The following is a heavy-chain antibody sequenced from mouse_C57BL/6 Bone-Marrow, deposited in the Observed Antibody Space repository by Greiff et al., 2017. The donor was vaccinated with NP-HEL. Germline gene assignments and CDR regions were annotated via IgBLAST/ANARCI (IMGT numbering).Heavy chain of an antibody. CDR3: ANYYGSSPLDY. J-gene: IGHJ2*01. CDR2: INPNNGGT. Sequence: EVKLQQSGPELVKPGASVKISCKASGYTFTDYYMNWVKQSHGKSLEWIGDINPNNGGTSYNQKFKGKATLTVDKSSSTAYMELRSLTSEDSAVYYCANYYGSSPLDYWGQGTTLTVSS. CDR1: GYTFTDYY. D-gene: IGHD1-1*01. V-gene: IGHV1-26*01.